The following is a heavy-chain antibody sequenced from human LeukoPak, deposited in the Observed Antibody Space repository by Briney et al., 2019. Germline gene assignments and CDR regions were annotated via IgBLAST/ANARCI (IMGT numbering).Heavy chain of an antibody. D-gene: IGHD4-17*01. Sequence: PSETLSLTCTVSGGSMSSISYYWGWIRQPPGKGLEWIGSIYYSGSTYYNPSLKSRVTISIDTSKNLFSLKLDSLTAADTAVYYCARSATVTTGYFDYWGRGTLVAVSP. CDR2: IYYSGST. J-gene: IGHJ4*02. V-gene: IGHV4-39*07. CDR3: ARSATVTTGYFDY. CDR1: GGSMSSISYY.